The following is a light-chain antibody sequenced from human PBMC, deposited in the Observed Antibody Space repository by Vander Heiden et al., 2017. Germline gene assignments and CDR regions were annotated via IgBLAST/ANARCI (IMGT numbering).Light chain of an antibody. V-gene: IGKV3-11*01. J-gene: IGKJ4*01. CDR2: DAS. CDR1: QSVSSY. CDR3: QQRSNWAGLT. Sequence: ALTQSPATLSLSPGERATLSCRASQSVSSYLAWYQQKPGQAPRLLIYDASNRATGSPARFSGSGSGTDFTLTISSLEPEDFAVYYCQQRSNWAGLTFGGGTKVEIK.